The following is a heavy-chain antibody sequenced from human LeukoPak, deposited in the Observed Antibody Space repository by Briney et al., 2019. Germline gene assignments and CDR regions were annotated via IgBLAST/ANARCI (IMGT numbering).Heavy chain of an antibody. CDR3: AKSGSRAYYYMDV. D-gene: IGHD1-26*01. CDR2: ISWDGGST. Sequence: GGSLRLSCAASGFTFDDYTMHWVRQAPGKGLEWVSLISWDGGSTYYADSVRGRFTISRDNSKNSLYLQMNSLRTEDTASYYCAKSGSRAYYYMDVWGKGTTVTVSS. V-gene: IGHV3-43*01. CDR1: GFTFDDYT. J-gene: IGHJ6*03.